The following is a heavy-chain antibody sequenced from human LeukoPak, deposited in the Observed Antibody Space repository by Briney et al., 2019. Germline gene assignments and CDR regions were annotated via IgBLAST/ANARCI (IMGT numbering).Heavy chain of an antibody. CDR1: GYTFTSYG. Sequence: ASVKVSCKASGYTFTSYGISWVRQAPGQGLEWMGWISAYNGNTNYAQKLQGRVTMTTDTSTSTAYMELRSLRSDDTAVYYCAREYGSGSYTTYYFDYWGQGTLVTVSS. D-gene: IGHD3-10*01. V-gene: IGHV1-18*01. CDR2: ISAYNGNT. J-gene: IGHJ4*02. CDR3: AREYGSGSYTTYYFDY.